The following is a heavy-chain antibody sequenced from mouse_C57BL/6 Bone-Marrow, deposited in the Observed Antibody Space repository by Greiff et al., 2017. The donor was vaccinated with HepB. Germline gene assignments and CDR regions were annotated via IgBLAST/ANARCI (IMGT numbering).Heavy chain of an antibody. CDR1: GYTFTSYW. CDR3: ARLDDGLYYFDY. D-gene: IGHD2-12*01. J-gene: IGHJ2*01. CDR2: IDPSDSYT. V-gene: IGHV1-59*01. Sequence: QVQLQQSGAELVRPGTSVKLSCKASGYTFTSYWMHWVKQRPGQGLEWIGVIDPSDSYTNYNQKFKGKATLTVDTSSSTAYMQLSSLTSEDSAVYYCARLDDGLYYFDYWGQGTTLTVSS.